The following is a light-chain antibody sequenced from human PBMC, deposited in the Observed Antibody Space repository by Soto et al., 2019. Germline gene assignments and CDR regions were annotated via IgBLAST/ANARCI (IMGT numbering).Light chain of an antibody. Sequence: QSVLTRPRSVSGSPGQSVTISCIGTSSDVGGYNYVSWYQQHSGKPPKVMIFDVTKRPSGVPDRFSGSKSGNTASLTISGLQAEDEADYYCCSYAGNSWVFGIGTKVTVL. CDR3: CSYAGNSWV. J-gene: IGLJ1*01. CDR2: DVT. V-gene: IGLV2-11*01. CDR1: SSDVGGYNY.